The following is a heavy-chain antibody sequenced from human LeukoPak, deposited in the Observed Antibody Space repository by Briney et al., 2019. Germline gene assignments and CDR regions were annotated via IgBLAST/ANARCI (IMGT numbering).Heavy chain of an antibody. Sequence: GGSLRLSCAASGFTFSSYAMHWVRQAPGKGLEWVAVISYDGSNKYYADSVKGRFTISRDNSKNTLYLQMSSLRAEDTAVYYCARAGYYGSGRENWFDPWGQGTLVTVSS. CDR1: GFTFSSYA. CDR3: ARAGYYGSGRENWFDP. D-gene: IGHD3-10*01. V-gene: IGHV3-30*04. J-gene: IGHJ5*02. CDR2: ISYDGSNK.